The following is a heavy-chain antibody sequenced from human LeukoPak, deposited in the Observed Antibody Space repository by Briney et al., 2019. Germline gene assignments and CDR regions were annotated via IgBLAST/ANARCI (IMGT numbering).Heavy chain of an antibody. V-gene: IGHV4-30-4*01. CDR3: ASNMVRGGWFDP. Sequence: SETLSLTCTVSGGSISSGEYYWSWVRQPPGKGLGWIGYIYYSWITSYNPSFKSRVPISEATPKSRFSLKLTTVTAADRAVFYCASNMVRGGWFDPWGQGTLVTVSS. CDR2: IYYSWIT. CDR1: GGSISSGEYY. J-gene: IGHJ5*02. D-gene: IGHD3-10*01.